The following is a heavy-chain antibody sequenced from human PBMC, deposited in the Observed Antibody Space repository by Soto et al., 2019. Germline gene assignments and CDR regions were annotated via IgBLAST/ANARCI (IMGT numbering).Heavy chain of an antibody. V-gene: IGHV3-23*01. CDR2: IDGSGDST. Sequence: GGSLRLSCATSGFPFRNYAMSWVRQTPGKGLEWVSAIDGSGDSTYYADSVKGRFTISRDNSGNTLYLQMDSLRAEDTAVYFCAKDRGWTYYFDYWGQGALVTVSS. CDR3: AKDRGWTYYFDY. CDR1: GFPFRNYA. J-gene: IGHJ4*02. D-gene: IGHD6-19*01.